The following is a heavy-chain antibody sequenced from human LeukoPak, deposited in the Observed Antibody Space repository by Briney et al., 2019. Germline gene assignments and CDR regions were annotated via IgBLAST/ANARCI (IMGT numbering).Heavy chain of an antibody. CDR2: IIPIFGTA. V-gene: IGHV1-69*05. J-gene: IGHJ4*02. CDR1: GGTFSSYA. Sequence: GASVKVSCKASGGTFSSYAISWVRQAPGQGLEWMGGIIPIFGTANYAQKFQGRVTITTDESTSTAYMELSSLRSEDTAVYYCARDASITMVRGVIKKEFDYWGQGTLVTVSS. CDR3: ARDASITMVRGVIKKEFDY. D-gene: IGHD3-10*01.